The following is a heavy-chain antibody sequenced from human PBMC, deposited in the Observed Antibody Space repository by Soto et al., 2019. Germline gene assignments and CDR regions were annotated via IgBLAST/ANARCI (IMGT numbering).Heavy chain of an antibody. Sequence: GAPVKVPCKASGYTLIGYYIHWVRQAPGRGLEWMGWINPNSGGTNYAQKFQGWVTMTRDTSISTAYMELTRLRSDDTAVYYCARWGSILAVNELSEVHFEYWGKGTPVNVSS. D-gene: IGHD5-12*01. CDR3: ARWGSILAVNELSEVHFEY. V-gene: IGHV1-2*04. CDR2: INPNSGGT. CDR1: GYTLIGYY. J-gene: IGHJ4*02.